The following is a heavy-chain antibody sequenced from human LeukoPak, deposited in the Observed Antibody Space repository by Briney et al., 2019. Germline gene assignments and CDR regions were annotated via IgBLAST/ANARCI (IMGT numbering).Heavy chain of an antibody. CDR3: AREVSYYYDSSGYYDITTFPLFDP. CDR1: GGTFSSYA. CDR2: IIPIFGTA. V-gene: IGHV1-69*13. Sequence: SVKVSCKASGGTFSSYAISWVRQAPGQGLEWMGGIIPIFGTANYAQKFQGRVTITADESTSTAYMELSSLRSEDTAVYYCAREVSYYYDSSGYYDITTFPLFDPWGQGTLVAVSS. J-gene: IGHJ5*02. D-gene: IGHD3-22*01.